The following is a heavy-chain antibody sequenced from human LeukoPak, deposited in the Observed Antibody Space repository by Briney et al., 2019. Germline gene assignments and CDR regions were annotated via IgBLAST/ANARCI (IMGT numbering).Heavy chain of an antibody. Sequence: SETLSLTCTVSGGSISSYYWSWIRQPPGKGLEWIGYIYYSGSTNYNPSLKSRVTISVDTSKNQFSPKLSSVTAADTAVYYCARGLRLYYYYGMDVWGQGTTVTVSS. CDR2: IYYSGST. CDR3: ARGLRLYYYYGMDV. CDR1: GGSISSYY. V-gene: IGHV4-59*01. J-gene: IGHJ6*02. D-gene: IGHD3-16*01.